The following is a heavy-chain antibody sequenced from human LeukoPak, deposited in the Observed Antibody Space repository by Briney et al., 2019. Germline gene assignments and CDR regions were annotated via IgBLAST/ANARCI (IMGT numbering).Heavy chain of an antibody. CDR2: IYYSGST. V-gene: IGHV4-39*01. J-gene: IGHJ4*02. CDR1: GGSISSSSYY. D-gene: IGHD3-9*01. CDR3: ARHRQEFVLRYFDWLLTRFDY. Sequence: SETLSLTCTVSGGSISSSSYYWGWIRQPPGKGLEWTGSIYYSGSTYYNPSLKSRVTISVDTSKNQFSLKLSSVTAADTAVYYCARHRQEFVLRYFDWLLTRFDYWGQGTLVTVSS.